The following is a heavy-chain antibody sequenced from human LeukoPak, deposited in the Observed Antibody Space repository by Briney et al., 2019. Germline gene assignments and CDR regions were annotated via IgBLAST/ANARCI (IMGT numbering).Heavy chain of an antibody. CDR3: ARHSSSWSPGPDY. D-gene: IGHD6-13*01. J-gene: IGHJ4*02. V-gene: IGHV4-39*01. CDR2: IYYTGST. Sequence: PSETLSLTCTVSGDSISSSDYYWGWIRQPPGKGLEWIGTIYYTGSTYYIPSLKSRLTISLDTSKDQFSLKLSSVTAADTAVYYCARHSSSWSPGPDYWGQGTLVTVSS. CDR1: GDSISSSDYY.